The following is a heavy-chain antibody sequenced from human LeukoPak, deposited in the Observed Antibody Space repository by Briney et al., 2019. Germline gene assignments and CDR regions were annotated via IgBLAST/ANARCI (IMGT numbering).Heavy chain of an antibody. Sequence: SGTLSLTCTVSGDSINSLDLWSWVRQPPGKGLEWIGEMYLSGTTHSNPSVKSRVTISVDKSKNQFSLKLSSVTAADTAVYYCARNGGNSDFDYWGQGTLVTVSS. D-gene: IGHD4-23*01. CDR3: ARNGGNSDFDY. CDR1: GDSINSLDL. CDR2: MYLSGTT. V-gene: IGHV4-4*02. J-gene: IGHJ4*02.